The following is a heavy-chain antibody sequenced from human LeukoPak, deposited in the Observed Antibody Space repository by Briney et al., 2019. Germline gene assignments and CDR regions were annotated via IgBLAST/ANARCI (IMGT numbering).Heavy chain of an antibody. CDR1: GFSFSNYA. Sequence: PGGSLRLSCAASGFSFSNYAMTWVRQAPGKGLEWVSAMSDSGNKIHYADSVKGRFTISRDNSKNTLYLQMNRLRAEDTAIYYCAQDWKCAYWGQGTLATVSS. D-gene: IGHD1-1*01. J-gene: IGHJ4*02. CDR3: AQDWKCAY. CDR2: MSDSGNKI. V-gene: IGHV3-23*01.